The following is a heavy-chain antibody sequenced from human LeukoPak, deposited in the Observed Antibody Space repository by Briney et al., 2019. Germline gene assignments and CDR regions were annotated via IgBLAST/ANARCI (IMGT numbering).Heavy chain of an antibody. D-gene: IGHD2-15*01. V-gene: IGHV1-69*13. CDR2: VIAIFGDT. J-gene: IGHJ3*02. CDR3: ARFPNVVAPSIGAIDI. CDR1: GGTFSSFP. Sequence: GASVKVSCKASGGTFSSFPIGWVRQAPGQGLEWMGQVIAIFGDTTYAQKFQGRLTITADESSSTAYMELRSLRSEDTAMYYCARFPNVVAPSIGAIDIWGQGTMVIVSS.